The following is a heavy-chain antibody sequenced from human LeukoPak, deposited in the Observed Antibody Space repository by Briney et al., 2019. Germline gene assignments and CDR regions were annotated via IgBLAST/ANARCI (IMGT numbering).Heavy chain of an antibody. J-gene: IGHJ4*02. CDR1: GFIFSSDG. D-gene: IGHD4-17*01. Sequence: PGGSLRLSCAASGFIFSSDGMHWVRQAPGKGLEWVAVIWYDGSNKYCADSVKGRFTISRDNSKNTLYLQMNSLRAEDTAVYYCARAVSDYGDYYFDYWGQGTLVTVSS. V-gene: IGHV3-33*01. CDR2: IWYDGSNK. CDR3: ARAVSDYGDYYFDY.